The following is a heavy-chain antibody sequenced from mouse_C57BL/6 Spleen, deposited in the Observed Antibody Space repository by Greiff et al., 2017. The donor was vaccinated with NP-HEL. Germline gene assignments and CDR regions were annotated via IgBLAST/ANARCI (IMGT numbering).Heavy chain of an antibody. D-gene: IGHD1-1*01. CDR1: GYAFSSYW. CDR2: IYPGDGDT. CDR3: ASDYYGSSTDYFDY. V-gene: IGHV1-80*01. J-gene: IGHJ2*01. Sequence: VQLQQSGAELVKPGASVKISCKASGYAFSSYWMNWVKQRPGKGLEWIGQIYPGDGDTNYNGKFKGKATLTADKSSSTAYMQLSSLTSEDSAVYFCASDYYGSSTDYFDYWGQGTTLTVSS.